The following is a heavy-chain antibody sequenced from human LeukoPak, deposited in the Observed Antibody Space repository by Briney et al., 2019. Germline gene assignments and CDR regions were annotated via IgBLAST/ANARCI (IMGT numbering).Heavy chain of an antibody. J-gene: IGHJ5*02. D-gene: IGHD4-17*01. V-gene: IGHV3-66*03. CDR3: ARDRAVTQDWVEFDP. CDR2: IRDSGET. Sequence: GGSLRLSCAGSGYSVSNYYMSWVRQAPGKGLEWVSLIRDSGETFYADSVKGRFTISRDNSKNTMYLQMNRLRVEDTAVYFCARDRAVTQDWVEFDPWGQGTLVTVSS. CDR1: GYSVSNYY.